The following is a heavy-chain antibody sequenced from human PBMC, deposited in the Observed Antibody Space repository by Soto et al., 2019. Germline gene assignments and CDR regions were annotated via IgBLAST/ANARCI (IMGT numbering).Heavy chain of an antibody. J-gene: IGHJ5*02. CDR2: IIPIFGTA. CDR1: GGTFSSYA. V-gene: IGHV1-69*13. D-gene: IGHD3-10*01. Sequence: ASVKVSCKASGGTFSSYAISWVRQAPGQGLEWMGGIIPIFGTANYAQKFQGRVTITADESTSTAYMELSSLRSEDTAVYYCAKAPPVRGWSWFDPWGQGTLVTVSS. CDR3: AKAPPVRGWSWFDP.